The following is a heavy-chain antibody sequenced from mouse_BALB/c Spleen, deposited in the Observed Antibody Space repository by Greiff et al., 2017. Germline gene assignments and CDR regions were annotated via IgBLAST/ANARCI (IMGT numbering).Heavy chain of an antibody. CDR1: GYTFTNHH. Sequence: EVHLVESGAELVRPGASVKISCKAFGYTFTNHHINWVKQRPGQGLDWIGYINPYNDYTSYNQKFKGKATLTVDKSSSTAYMELSSLTSEDSAVYYCARDGYDVPFAYWGQGTLVTVSA. CDR2: INPYNDYT. V-gene: IGHV1S45*01. CDR3: ARDGYDVPFAY. J-gene: IGHJ3*01. D-gene: IGHD2-2*01.